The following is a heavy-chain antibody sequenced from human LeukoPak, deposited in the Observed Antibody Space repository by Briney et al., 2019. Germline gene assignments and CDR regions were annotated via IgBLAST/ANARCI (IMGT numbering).Heavy chain of an antibody. CDR1: GVSVSDYY. CDR3: ASRKLGNDY. CDR2: IYYTGT. Sequence: SETLSLTCTVSGVSVSDYYWSWVRQSPGKGLEWICYIYYTGTSYNPSLKSRVTISADTSKNQFSLNLSSVTAADTAVYYCASRKLGNDYWGQGTLVTVSS. V-gene: IGHV4-59*02. J-gene: IGHJ4*02. D-gene: IGHD7-27*01.